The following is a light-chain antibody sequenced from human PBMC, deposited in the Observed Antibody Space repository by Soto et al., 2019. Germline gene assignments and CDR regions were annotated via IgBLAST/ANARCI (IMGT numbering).Light chain of an antibody. V-gene: IGKV1-27*01. CDR3: QKYNSAPWT. Sequence: DIQMTQSPSSLSASVGDRVTITFTSSPGTSNSLAWYQHKPGKVPNLLIYAASTLQSGVPSRFSGSGAWTDFTLAISGLQPEAVSTSYCQKYNSAPWTFGPGTKVEIK. CDR2: AAS. J-gene: IGKJ1*01. CDR1: PGTSNS.